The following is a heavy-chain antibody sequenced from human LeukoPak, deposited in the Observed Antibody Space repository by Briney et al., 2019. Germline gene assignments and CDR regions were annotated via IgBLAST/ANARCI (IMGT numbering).Heavy chain of an antibody. J-gene: IGHJ4*02. V-gene: IGHV4-39*07. Sequence: SETLSLTCTVSGGSISSSSYYWGWIRQPPGKGLEWIGSIYYSGSTYYNPSLKSRVTISVDTSKNQFSLKLSSVTAADTAVYYSARASHDYGDYSHFDYWGQGTLCTVSS. D-gene: IGHD4-17*01. CDR3: ARASHDYGDYSHFDY. CDR1: GGSISSSSYY. CDR2: IYYSGST.